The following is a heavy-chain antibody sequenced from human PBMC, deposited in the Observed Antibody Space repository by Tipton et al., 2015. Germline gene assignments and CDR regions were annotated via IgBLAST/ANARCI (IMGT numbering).Heavy chain of an antibody. D-gene: IGHD3-9*01. V-gene: IGHV5-51*01. Sequence: QLVQSGAEVKKPGESLKISCKGSGYSFTSYWIGWVRQMPGKGLELMGIIYPGDSETTYSPSFQGQVTISADKSISTAYLQWSSLKASDTAMYYCARRLPYFEWSKVYYFDYWGQGSPVTVSP. CDR2: IYPGDSET. J-gene: IGHJ4*02. CDR1: GYSFTSYW. CDR3: ARRLPYFEWSKVYYFDY.